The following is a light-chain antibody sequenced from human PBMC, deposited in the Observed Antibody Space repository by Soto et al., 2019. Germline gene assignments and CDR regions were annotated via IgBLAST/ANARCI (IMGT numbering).Light chain of an antibody. CDR3: QQYGSSPGT. CDR1: QSATSRY. Sequence: EIVMTQSPATLSVSPGERATLSCRASQSATSRYLAWYQQKPGQAPRLLIFGASIRDTGVTDRFSGSGSGTDFTLTISRLEAEDSAVYYCQQYGSSPGTFGQGTKVDIK. V-gene: IGKV3-20*01. J-gene: IGKJ1*01. CDR2: GAS.